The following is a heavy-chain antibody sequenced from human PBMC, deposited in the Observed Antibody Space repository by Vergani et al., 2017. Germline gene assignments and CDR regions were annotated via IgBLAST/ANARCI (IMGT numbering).Heavy chain of an antibody. CDR3: ARVARRYYDSSGYYYAAFDI. V-gene: IGHV3-7*01. Sequence: EVQLVESGGGLVQPGGSLRLSCAASGFTFSSYWMSWVRQAPGKGLEWMANIKQDGSEKYYVDSVKGRFTISRDNAKNSLYLQMNSLRAEDTAVYYCARVARRYYDSSGYYYAAFDIWGQGTMVTVSS. J-gene: IGHJ3*02. CDR2: IKQDGSEK. CDR1: GFTFSSYW. D-gene: IGHD3-22*01.